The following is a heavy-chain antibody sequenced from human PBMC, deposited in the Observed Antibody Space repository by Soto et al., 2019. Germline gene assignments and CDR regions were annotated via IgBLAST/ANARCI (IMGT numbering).Heavy chain of an antibody. CDR3: ARVLDEGRPADH. CDR2: VDAHSGKT. D-gene: IGHD1-1*01. J-gene: IGHJ4*02. Sequence: QVHLVQSGTEVKKPGASVKVSCKTSGYTFTSYGIGWVRQAPGHGLEWMGWVDAHSGKTQYGHKVQDRVTMTADTYTNIGYMDLRSLRSDDTAVYYCARVLDEGRPADHWGQGTLVTVSS. V-gene: IGHV1-18*01. CDR1: GYTFTSYG.